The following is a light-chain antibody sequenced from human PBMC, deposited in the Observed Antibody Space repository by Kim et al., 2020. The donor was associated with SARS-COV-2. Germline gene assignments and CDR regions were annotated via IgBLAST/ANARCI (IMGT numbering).Light chain of an antibody. CDR1: NIGSKS. J-gene: IGLJ2*01. V-gene: IGLV3-21*04. Sequence: SYELTQPPSVSVAPGKTARITCGGNNIGSKSVHWYQQKPGQAPVLVIYYDSDRPSGIPERFSGSNSGTTSTLTISRVEAGDEADYYCQVWDSSSVV. CDR2: YDS. CDR3: QVWDSSSVV.